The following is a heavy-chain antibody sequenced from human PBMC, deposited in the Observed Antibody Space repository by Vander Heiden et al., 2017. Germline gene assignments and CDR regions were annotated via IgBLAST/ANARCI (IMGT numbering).Heavy chain of an antibody. CDR3: AKSPTWSMIVPLDY. J-gene: IGHJ4*02. CDR2: IRGSGGTT. D-gene: IGHD3-22*01. CDR1: GFSFSNYA. Sequence: EVQLLESGGGLVQPGGSLRLSCAASGFSFSNYAMRWVRQAPGKGLEWVSAIRGSGGTTYYADSVKGRFTISRDASKNTLYLQMNSLRAEDTAVYYCAKSPTWSMIVPLDYWGQGTLVTVSS. V-gene: IGHV3-23*01.